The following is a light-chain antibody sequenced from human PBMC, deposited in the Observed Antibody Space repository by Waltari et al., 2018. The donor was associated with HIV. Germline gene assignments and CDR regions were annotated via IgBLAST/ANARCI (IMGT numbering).Light chain of an antibody. CDR3: QQYNTYSRT. V-gene: IGKV1-5*03. J-gene: IGKJ1*01. Sequence: DIQMTQSPSTLSASVGDRVAIPCRASQSISGLLAWYQQKPGKAPNLLNYKASTLESGVPSRFSGSGSGTEFTLTISSLQPDDFATYYCQQYNTYSRTFGQGTKVEIK. CDR2: KAS. CDR1: QSISGL.